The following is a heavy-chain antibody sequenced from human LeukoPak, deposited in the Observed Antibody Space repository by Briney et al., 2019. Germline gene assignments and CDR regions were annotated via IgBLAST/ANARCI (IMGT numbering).Heavy chain of an antibody. CDR1: GYTFTSYG. CDR3: ARDSDYDSSGYYGPEGDYYYGMDV. Sequence: ASVKVSCKASGYTFTSYGISWVRQAPGQGLEWMGWISAYNGNTNYAQKLQGRVTMTTDTSTSTAYMKLRSLRSDDTAVYYCARDSDYDSSGYYGPEGDYYYGMDVWGQGTTVTVSS. J-gene: IGHJ6*02. V-gene: IGHV1-18*01. D-gene: IGHD3-22*01. CDR2: ISAYNGNT.